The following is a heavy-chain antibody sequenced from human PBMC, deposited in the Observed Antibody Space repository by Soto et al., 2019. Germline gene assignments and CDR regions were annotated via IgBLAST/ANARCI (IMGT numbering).Heavy chain of an antibody. J-gene: IGHJ6*02. V-gene: IGHV4-59*01. CDR2: IYDSGST. CDR3: ARGPDYRYYYGMDV. D-gene: IGHD4-4*01. CDR1: GGSISSYY. Sequence: PSETLSLTCTVSGGSISSYYWNWIRQPPGKGLEWIGYIYDSGSTNYNPSLKSRVTISVDTSKNQFSLKLSSVTAADTAVYYCARGPDYRYYYGMDVWGQGTTVTVSS.